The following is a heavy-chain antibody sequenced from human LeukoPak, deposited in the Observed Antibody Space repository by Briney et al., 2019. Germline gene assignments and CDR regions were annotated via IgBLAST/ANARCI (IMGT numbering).Heavy chain of an antibody. V-gene: IGHV3-30*18. Sequence: PGGSLRLSCAASGFTFSSYWMNWVRQAPGKGLEWVAVISYDGSNKYNADSVKGRFTISRDNSKNTLYLQMNSLRAEDTAVYYCAKDRGQQPDFGYWGQGTLVTVSS. J-gene: IGHJ4*02. CDR2: ISYDGSNK. D-gene: IGHD6-13*01. CDR3: AKDRGQQPDFGY. CDR1: GFTFSSYW.